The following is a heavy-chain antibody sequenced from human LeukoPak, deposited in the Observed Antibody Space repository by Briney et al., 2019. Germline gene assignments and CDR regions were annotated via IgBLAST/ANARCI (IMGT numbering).Heavy chain of an antibody. Sequence: GGSLRLSCAASGFTFSSYAMSWVRQAPGKGLEWVSAISGSGGSTYYADSVKGRFTISRDNSKNTLYLQMNSLRAEDAAVYYCAKDAYIVVVPAAIVPYDYWGQGTLVTVSS. CDR1: GFTFSSYA. CDR3: AKDAYIVVVPAAIVPYDY. CDR2: ISGSGGST. V-gene: IGHV3-23*01. J-gene: IGHJ4*02. D-gene: IGHD2-2*02.